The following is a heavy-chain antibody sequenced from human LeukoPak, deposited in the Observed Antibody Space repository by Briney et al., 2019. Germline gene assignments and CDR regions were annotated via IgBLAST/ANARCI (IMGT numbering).Heavy chain of an antibody. D-gene: IGHD6-13*01. J-gene: IGHJ5*02. V-gene: IGHV3-53*01. CDR1: GFTVSSNY. CDR2: IYSGGST. CDR3: ARVVPIAAAGRYNWFDP. Sequence: GGSLRLSCAASGFTVSSNYMSWVRQAPGKGLEWVSVIYSGGSTYYADSVKGRFTISRDNSKNTLYLQMNSLRAEDTAVYYCARVVPIAAAGRYNWFDPWGQGTLVTVSS.